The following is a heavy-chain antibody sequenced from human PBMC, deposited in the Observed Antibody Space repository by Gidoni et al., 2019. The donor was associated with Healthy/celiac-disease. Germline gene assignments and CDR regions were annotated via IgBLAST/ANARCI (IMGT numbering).Heavy chain of an antibody. V-gene: IGHV1-2*02. CDR3: ARALDGYNREVSIGY. CDR2: INPNSGGT. D-gene: IGHD5-12*01. Sequence: QVQLVQAGAEVKKPGDAVKVSCKASGYTFTGYYMHWVRQAPGQGLEWMGWINPNSGGTNYAQTFQGRVTMTMDTSISTAYMELSRLRSDDTAVYYCARALDGYNREVSIGYWGQGTLVTVSS. J-gene: IGHJ4*02. CDR1: GYTFTGYY.